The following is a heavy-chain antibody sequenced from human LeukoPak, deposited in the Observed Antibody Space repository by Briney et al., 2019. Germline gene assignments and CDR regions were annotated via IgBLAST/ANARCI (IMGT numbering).Heavy chain of an antibody. V-gene: IGHV3-23*01. Sequence: GGSLRLSCAASGFTFSSFAMNWVRQAPGKGLEWVSTISGTGGNTYYADSVKGRFTISRDNSKNTLYLQMNSLRAEDTAVYYCAREMVRGVIFDYWGQGTLVTVSS. CDR1: GFTFSSFA. J-gene: IGHJ4*02. CDR2: ISGTGGNT. CDR3: AREMVRGVIFDY. D-gene: IGHD3-10*01.